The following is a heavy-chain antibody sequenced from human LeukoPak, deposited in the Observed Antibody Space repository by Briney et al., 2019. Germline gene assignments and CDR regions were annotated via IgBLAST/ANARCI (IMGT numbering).Heavy chain of an antibody. Sequence: ASVKVSCKASGYTFTGYYMHWVRQAPGQGLEWMGWINPNSGGTNYAQKFQGRVTMTRDTSISTAYMELSRLRSDDTAVYYRARPSSDFEYSSSSWGHWFDPWGQGTLVTVSS. J-gene: IGHJ5*02. CDR2: INPNSGGT. CDR1: GYTFTGYY. D-gene: IGHD6-6*01. CDR3: ARPSSDFEYSSSSWGHWFDP. V-gene: IGHV1-2*02.